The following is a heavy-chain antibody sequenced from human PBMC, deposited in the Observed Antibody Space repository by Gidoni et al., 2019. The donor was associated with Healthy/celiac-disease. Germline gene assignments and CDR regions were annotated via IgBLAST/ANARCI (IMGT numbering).Heavy chain of an antibody. CDR3: AGAPYGGYNQDNYYYYMDV. D-gene: IGHD5-12*01. J-gene: IGHJ6*03. CDR2: IIPILGIA. Sequence: QVQLVQSGAEVKKPGSSVKVSCKASGGTFSSYAISWVRQAPGQGLEWMGRIIPILGIANYAQKFQGRVTITADKSTSTAYMELSSLRSEDTAVYYCAGAPYGGYNQDNYYYYMDVWGKGTTVTVSS. CDR1: GGTFSSYA. V-gene: IGHV1-69*04.